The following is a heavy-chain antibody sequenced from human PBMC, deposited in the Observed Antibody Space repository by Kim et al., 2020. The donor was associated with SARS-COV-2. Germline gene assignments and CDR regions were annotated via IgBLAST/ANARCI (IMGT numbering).Heavy chain of an antibody. CDR3: ARDQYTYGYNRFDP. Sequence: GGSLRLSCAASGFRFSSYVMNWVRQAPGKGLEWVAVISYDGSNKYYADSVQGRFTISRDNSKNTLYLQMNRLREDDTAVYYCARDQYTYGYNRFDPWGQG. CDR2: ISYDGSNK. J-gene: IGHJ5*02. CDR1: GFRFSSYV. D-gene: IGHD5-18*01. V-gene: IGHV3-30-3*01.